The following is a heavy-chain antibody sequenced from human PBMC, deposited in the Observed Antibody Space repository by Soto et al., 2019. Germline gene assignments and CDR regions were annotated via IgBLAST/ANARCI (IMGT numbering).Heavy chain of an antibody. CDR2: IWYDGSNK. CDR3: TRDPYGGSRYYFDS. D-gene: IGHD1-26*01. CDR1: GFSFSNYA. J-gene: IGHJ4*02. Sequence: ESVGSVVQPGKSLRLSCAASGFSFSNYAMHWVRQAPGKGLEWVAVIWYDGSNKYYADSVKGRFTISKDNSQTTVYLQMNSLRAEDTAVYYCTRDPYGGSRYYFDSWGQGTLVTVSS. V-gene: IGHV3-33*01.